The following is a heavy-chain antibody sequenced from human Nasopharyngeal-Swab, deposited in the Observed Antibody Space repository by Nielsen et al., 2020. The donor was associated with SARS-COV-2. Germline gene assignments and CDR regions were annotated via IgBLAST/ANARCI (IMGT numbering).Heavy chain of an antibody. D-gene: IGHD3-10*01. Sequence: ASVKVSCNASGYTFTRYGISWVRQAPGQGLEWMGWISAYNGNTNDAQKPKGRVTMTTDTSTSTAYMELRSLRSDDTAVYYCARDRTMVRGPGGYWGQGTLVTVSS. CDR3: ARDRTMVRGPGGY. V-gene: IGHV1-18*01. CDR2: ISAYNGNT. CDR1: GYTFTRYG. J-gene: IGHJ4*02.